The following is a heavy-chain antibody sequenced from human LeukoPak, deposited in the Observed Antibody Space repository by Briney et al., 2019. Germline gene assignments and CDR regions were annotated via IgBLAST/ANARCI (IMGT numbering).Heavy chain of an antibody. J-gene: IGHJ4*02. D-gene: IGHD1-1*01. CDR2: INGRGDRT. CDR1: GFTFRDYA. V-gene: IGHV3-23*01. Sequence: GGSLRLSCAASGFTFRDYAMSWVRQAPGKVLECVSIINGRGDRTYYADSVKGRFTISRDNSKNMLYLQMNSLRAEDTAVYYCAKDRDNWKDFDSWGQGTLVTVSS. CDR3: AKDRDNWKDFDS.